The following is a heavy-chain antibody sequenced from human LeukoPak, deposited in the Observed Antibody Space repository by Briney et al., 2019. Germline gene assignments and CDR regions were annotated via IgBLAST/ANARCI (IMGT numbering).Heavy chain of an antibody. J-gene: IGHJ4*02. D-gene: IGHD3-16*01. Sequence: PSETLSLTCTVSGGSISSYYWSWIRQPPGKGLEWNGYINCRGSPNYNPPLKSRVTISADTSKNQFSLKLRSVTAADTAVYYCARGGSNVDYWGQGTLVTVSS. CDR2: INCRGSP. CDR1: GGSISSYY. CDR3: ARGGSNVDY. V-gene: IGHV4-59*01.